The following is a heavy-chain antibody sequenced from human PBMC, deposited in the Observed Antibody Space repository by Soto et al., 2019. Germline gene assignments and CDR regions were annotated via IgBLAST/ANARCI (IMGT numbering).Heavy chain of an antibody. Sequence: GGSLRLSCAASGFTFSSYWMYWVRQTPGKGLVWVSRITSDGSSASYADSVKGRFTISRDNSKNTLYLQMNSLRAEDTAVYYCARANKPNYYGSGPSRGYYYGMDVWGQGTTVTVSS. V-gene: IGHV3-74*01. CDR3: ARANKPNYYGSGPSRGYYYGMDV. J-gene: IGHJ6*02. CDR1: GFTFSSYW. D-gene: IGHD3-10*01. CDR2: ITSDGSSA.